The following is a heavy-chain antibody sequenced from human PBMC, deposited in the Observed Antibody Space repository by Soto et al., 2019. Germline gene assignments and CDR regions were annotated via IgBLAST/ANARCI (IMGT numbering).Heavy chain of an antibody. Sequence: SQALSLTRGVSAGFISPGGYPWCWLRQEPGKGLEGIGYIYHSGSTYYNPSLKSRVTISVDRSKNQFSLKLSSVTAADTAVYYCAISQNILSRYNWFVPWCQGTLVTVFS. CDR1: AGFISPGGYP. V-gene: IGHV4-30-2*01. CDR2: IYHSGST. J-gene: IGHJ5*02. CDR3: AISQNILSRYNWFVP.